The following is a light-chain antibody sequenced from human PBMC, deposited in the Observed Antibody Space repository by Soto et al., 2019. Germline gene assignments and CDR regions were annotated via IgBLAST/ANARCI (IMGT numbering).Light chain of an antibody. CDR3: QQYNNWPLT. V-gene: IGKV3-15*01. CDR2: GVS. CDR1: QSISSN. Sequence: EIVMTQSPATLSVSPGERATLSCRASQSISSNLAWYQQKPGQAPRLLIYGVSTRVTGIPARFSGSGSGTEFTLTISSLQSEDFAVYYCQQYNNWPLTFGQGTKVEIK. J-gene: IGKJ1*01.